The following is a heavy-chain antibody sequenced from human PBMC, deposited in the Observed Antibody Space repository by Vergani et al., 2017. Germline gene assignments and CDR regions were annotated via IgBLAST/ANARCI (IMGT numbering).Heavy chain of an antibody. D-gene: IGHD3-3*01. CDR2: IYHSGST. V-gene: IGHV4-4*02. CDR1: GGSLSSSNW. CDR3: ARADYDFWSGYSHYFDY. Sequence: QVQLQESGPGLVKPSGTLSLTCAVSGGSLSSSNWWSWVRQPPGKELEWIGEIYHSGSTNYNPSLKSRVTISVDKSKNQFSLKLSSVTAADTAVYYCARADYDFWSGYSHYFDYWGQGTLVTVSS. J-gene: IGHJ4*02.